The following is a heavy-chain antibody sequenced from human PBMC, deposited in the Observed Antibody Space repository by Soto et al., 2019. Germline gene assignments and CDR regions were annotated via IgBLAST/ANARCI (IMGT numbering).Heavy chain of an antibody. D-gene: IGHD2-21*02. CDR3: AKGQDTVVTPGYFQH. Sequence: QVQLVESGGGVVQPGRSLRLSCAASGFTFSSYGMHWVRQAPDKGLEWVAIISYDGSNKYYADSVKGRFTISRDNSKNTLYLQTNSLRAEDTALYYCAKGQDTVVTPGYFQHWGQGTLVTVSS. CDR1: GFTFSSYG. J-gene: IGHJ1*01. CDR2: ISYDGSNK. V-gene: IGHV3-30*18.